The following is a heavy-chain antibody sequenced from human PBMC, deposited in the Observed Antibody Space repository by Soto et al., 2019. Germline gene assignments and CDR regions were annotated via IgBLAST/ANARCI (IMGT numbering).Heavy chain of an antibody. Sequence: QVQLVQSGGEVKKPGASVKVSCKASGYTFTNYGISWVRQAPGQGLEWMGWINVYNGSTKYAQKVQGRVTMTTDTSTSTAYMELRSLRSDETAVYYCARGVGSGSYYNQYNWFDPWGQGTLVTVSS. CDR1: GYTFTNYG. CDR2: INVYNGST. J-gene: IGHJ5*02. CDR3: ARGVGSGSYYNQYNWFDP. V-gene: IGHV1-18*01. D-gene: IGHD3-10*01.